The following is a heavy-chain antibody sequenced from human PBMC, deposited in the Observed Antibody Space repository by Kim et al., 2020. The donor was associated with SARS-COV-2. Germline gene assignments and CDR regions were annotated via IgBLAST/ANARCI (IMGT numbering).Heavy chain of an antibody. Sequence: YADSVKGRFTISRDNAKNTLYLQMNSLRAEDTAVYYCARVPVAALRPFDYWGQGTLVTVSS. J-gene: IGHJ4*02. V-gene: IGHV3-74*01. CDR3: ARVPVAALRPFDY. D-gene: IGHD6-19*01.